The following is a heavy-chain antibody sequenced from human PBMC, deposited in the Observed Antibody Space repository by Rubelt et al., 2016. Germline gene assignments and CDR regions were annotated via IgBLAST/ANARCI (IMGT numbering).Heavy chain of an antibody. CDR3: SASAPTLFPLVPCENSPSDTSTVAVGCLATXFD. J-gene: IGHJ2*01. V-gene: IGHV3-23*01. CDR1: GFTFSSYA. CDR2: ISGSGGST. D-gene: IGHD6-6*01. Sequence: LVQPGGSLRLSCAASGFTFSSYAMSWVRQAPGKGLEWVSAISGSGGSTYYADSVKGRFTISRDNSKNTLYLQMNSLRAEDTAVYYWSASAPTLFPLVPCENSPSDTSTVAVGCLATXFD.